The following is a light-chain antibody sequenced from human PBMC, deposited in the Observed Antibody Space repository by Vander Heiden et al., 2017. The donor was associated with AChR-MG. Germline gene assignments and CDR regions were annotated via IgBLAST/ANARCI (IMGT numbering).Light chain of an antibody. Sequence: DIQLTQSASSLSASVGDRATITCRASQSISSYLNWYQQKPGKAPKLLIYAASSWQSGVPSRFSGSGSGTDFTLTISSLQPEDFATYYCQQSYSTPLTFGGGTKVEIK. CDR2: AAS. CDR3: QQSYSTPLT. CDR1: QSISSY. J-gene: IGKJ4*02. V-gene: IGKV1-39*01.